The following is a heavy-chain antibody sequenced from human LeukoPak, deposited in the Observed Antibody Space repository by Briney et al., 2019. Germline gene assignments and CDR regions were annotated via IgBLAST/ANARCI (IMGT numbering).Heavy chain of an antibody. CDR1: GGTFSSYA. CDR2: IIPIFGTA. J-gene: IGHJ4*02. D-gene: IGHD6-13*01. Sequence: SVKVSCKASGGTFSSYAISWVRQAPGQGLEWMGGIIPIFGTANYAQKLQGRVTMTTDTSTSTAYMELRSLRSDDTAVYYCASHRGAAAGTLGYWGQGTLVTVSS. CDR3: ASHRGAAAGTLGY. V-gene: IGHV1-69*05.